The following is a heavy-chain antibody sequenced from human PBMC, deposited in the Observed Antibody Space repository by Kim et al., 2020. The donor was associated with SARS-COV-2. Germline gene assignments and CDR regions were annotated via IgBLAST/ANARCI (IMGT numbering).Heavy chain of an antibody. Sequence: ASVKVSCKASGYTFTGYYMHWVRQAPGQGLEWMGRINPNSGGTNYAQKFQGRVTMTRDTSISTAYMELSRLRSDDTAVYYCARVRGHMVRGVSDFDYWGQGTLVTVSS. CDR1: GYTFTGYY. D-gene: IGHD3-10*01. V-gene: IGHV1-2*06. CDR3: ARVRGHMVRGVSDFDY. CDR2: INPNSGGT. J-gene: IGHJ4*02.